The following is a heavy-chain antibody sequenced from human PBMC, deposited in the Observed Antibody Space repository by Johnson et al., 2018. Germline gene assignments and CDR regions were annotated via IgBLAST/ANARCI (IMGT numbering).Heavy chain of an antibody. CDR3: AKACLPDSSGYHDAVHI. CDR1: GFSLRRYA. Sequence: QVQLQESGGGVVQPGRSLSLSCEASGFSLRRYAFHWVRQAPVKGLEWVVAISYDGSDKYYTDSVKGRFSIAKANSRNPVHLQMKSLRPEDTAVYYRAKACLPDSSGYHDAVHIWGQGTMVIVSS. D-gene: IGHD3-22*01. CDR2: ISYDGSDK. J-gene: IGHJ3*02. V-gene: IGHV3-30*18.